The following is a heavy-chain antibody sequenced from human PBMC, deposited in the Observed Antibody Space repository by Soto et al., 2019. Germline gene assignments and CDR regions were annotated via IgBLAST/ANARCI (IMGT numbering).Heavy chain of an antibody. D-gene: IGHD2-15*01. CDR2: INPSGGST. Sequence: ASVKVSCKASGYTFTSYYMHWVRQAPGQGLEWMGIINPSGGSTSYAQKFQGRVTMTRDTSTSTAYMELSSLRSEDTAVYYCARDHQGYCSGGSCYPYYYGMDVWGQGTTVTVSS. CDR1: GYTFTSYY. V-gene: IGHV1-46*01. CDR3: ARDHQGYCSGGSCYPYYYGMDV. J-gene: IGHJ6*02.